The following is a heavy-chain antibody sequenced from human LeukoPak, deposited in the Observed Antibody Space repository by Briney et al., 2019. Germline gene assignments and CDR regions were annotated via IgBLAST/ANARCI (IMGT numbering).Heavy chain of an antibody. CDR3: ARHYGGGEYYYGMDV. J-gene: IGHJ6*02. CDR1: GSIFTNYW. D-gene: IGHD2-21*01. CDR2: IYPGDSDT. V-gene: IGHV5-51*01. Sequence: GASLQISCKGSGSIFTNYWIGGGRQLPGKGLEWMGIIYPGDSDTRYSPSFQGQVTISADKSISTAYLQWSSLKASDTAMYYCARHYGGGEYYYGMDVWGQGTTVTVAS.